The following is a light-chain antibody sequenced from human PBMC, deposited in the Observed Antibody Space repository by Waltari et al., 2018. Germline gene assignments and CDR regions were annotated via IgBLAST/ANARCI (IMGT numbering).Light chain of an antibody. Sequence: EIVLTQSPATLSLSPAERATLSCRASQSVSSYFAWYQQKPGQAPRLLIYDASNRATGIPARFSGSGSGTDFTLIISSREPEDFAVYYCQQRLTFGGGTKVEIK. CDR3: QQRLT. CDR1: QSVSSY. CDR2: DAS. V-gene: IGKV3-11*01. J-gene: IGKJ4*01.